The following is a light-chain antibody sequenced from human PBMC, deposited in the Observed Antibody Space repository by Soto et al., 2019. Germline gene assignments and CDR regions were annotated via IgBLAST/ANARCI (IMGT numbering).Light chain of an antibody. J-gene: IGLJ2*01. V-gene: IGLV1-40*01. CDR2: RNS. CDR3: KSYDTSLSDFVV. Sequence: QSVLTQPPSVSGAPGQRSTISCTGSSSNIGAGYDVHWYQQLPGTAPKLLIFRNSNRPSGVPDRFSGSKSDTSASLAISGLKAGDEADYYCKSYDTSLSDFVVFGGGTKVTVL. CDR1: SSNIGAGYD.